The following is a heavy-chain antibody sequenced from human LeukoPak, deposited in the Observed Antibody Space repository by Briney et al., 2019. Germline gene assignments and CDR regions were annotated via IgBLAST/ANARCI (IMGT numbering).Heavy chain of an antibody. J-gene: IGHJ3*02. CDR1: GGSFSSYA. V-gene: IGHV1-69*05. D-gene: IGHD2-2*01. CDR2: IIPIFGTA. CDR3: ARDYGYCSSTSCFDAFDI. Sequence: SVKVSCKASGGSFSSYAISWVRQAPGQGLEWMGGIIPIFGTANYAQKFQGRVTITTDESTSTAYMELSSLRSEDTAVYYCARDYGYCSSTSCFDAFDIWGQGTMVTVSS.